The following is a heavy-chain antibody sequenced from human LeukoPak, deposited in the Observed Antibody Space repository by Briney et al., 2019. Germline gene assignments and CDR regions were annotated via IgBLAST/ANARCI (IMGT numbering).Heavy chain of an antibody. J-gene: IGHJ5*02. D-gene: IGHD2-2*01. CDR2: VYSGTN. CDR3: VKGGQWDLLLA. Sequence: SETLSLNCTVSGASVAGHYWSWIRQSPEKGLEWIGFVYSGTNNYNPSLRSRVTISEDTSKNQFSLKLTSVTAADTAVYYCVKGGQWDLLLAWGQGTLVSVSA. V-gene: IGHV4-59*02. CDR1: GASVAGHY.